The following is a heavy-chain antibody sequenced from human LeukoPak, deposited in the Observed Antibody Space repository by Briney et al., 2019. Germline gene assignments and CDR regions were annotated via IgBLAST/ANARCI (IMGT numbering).Heavy chain of an antibody. J-gene: IGHJ4*02. CDR2: ISSSSSYI. Sequence: GGSLRLSCAASGFTFSSYSMNWVRQAPGKGLEWVSSISSSSSYIYYADSVKGRFTISRDNAKNSLYLQMNSLRAEDTAVYYCARDHFSRGYSGYVSGFDYWGQGTLVTVSS. CDR1: GFTFSSYS. V-gene: IGHV3-21*01. D-gene: IGHD5-12*01. CDR3: ARDHFSRGYSGYVSGFDY.